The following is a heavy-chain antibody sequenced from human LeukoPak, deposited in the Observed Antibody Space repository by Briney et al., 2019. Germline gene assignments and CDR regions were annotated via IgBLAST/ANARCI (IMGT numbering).Heavy chain of an antibody. D-gene: IGHD5-24*01. CDR2: INPNSGGT. Sequence: ASVKVSCKASGSTFTDYYMHWVRQAPGQGLEWMGWINPNSGGTYYAQKFQGRVTMTRDTSISAACMEVSSLTSDDTGVYYCARPRDGYNYEAFDIWGQGTMVTVSS. J-gene: IGHJ3*02. V-gene: IGHV1-2*02. CDR1: GSTFTDYY. CDR3: ARPRDGYNYEAFDI.